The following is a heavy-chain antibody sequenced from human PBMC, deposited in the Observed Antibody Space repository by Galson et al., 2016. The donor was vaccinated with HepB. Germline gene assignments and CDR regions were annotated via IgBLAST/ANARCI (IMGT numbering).Heavy chain of an antibody. V-gene: IGHV4-34*01. CDR1: GGSFSDYY. Sequence: SETLSLTCTVYGGSFSDYYWSWIRQPPGRGLEWIGDINHSGSTTYNPSLKSRVTMSLDPSKSQFSLQLSSVTAADTAVYYCARSGFGGYWQAWGQGALVTVSS. J-gene: IGHJ4*02. CDR2: INHSGST. CDR3: ARSGFGGYWQA. D-gene: IGHD5-12*01.